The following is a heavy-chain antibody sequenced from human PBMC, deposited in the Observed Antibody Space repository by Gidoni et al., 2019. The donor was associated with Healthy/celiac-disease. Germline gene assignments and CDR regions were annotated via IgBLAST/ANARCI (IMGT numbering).Heavy chain of an antibody. D-gene: IGHD6-19*01. J-gene: IGHJ4*02. V-gene: IGHV4-61*02. CDR3: ARDRGSSGWYLAIDY. CDR1: GGSISSGSYY. CDR2: IYTSGST. Sequence: QVQLQESGPGLVKPSQTLSLTCTVSGGSISSGSYYWSWLRQPAGTGLEWIGRIYTSGSTNYNPSLKSRVTISVDTSKNQFSLKLSSVTAADTAVYYCARDRGSSGWYLAIDYWGQGTLVTVSS.